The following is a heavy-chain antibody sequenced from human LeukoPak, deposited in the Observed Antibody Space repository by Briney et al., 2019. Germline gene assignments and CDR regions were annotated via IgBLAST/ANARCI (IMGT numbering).Heavy chain of an antibody. Sequence: ASVKVSCKASGYTFTSYGISWVRQAPGQGLEWMGWISAYNGNTNYAQKLQGRVTMTTDTSTSTAYMELRSLRSDDTAVYYCARASISSWTGGDWFYPWGQGTLVTVSS. CDR3: ARASISSWTGGDWFYP. D-gene: IGHD6-13*01. CDR2: ISAYNGNT. J-gene: IGHJ5*02. V-gene: IGHV1-18*01. CDR1: GYTFTSYG.